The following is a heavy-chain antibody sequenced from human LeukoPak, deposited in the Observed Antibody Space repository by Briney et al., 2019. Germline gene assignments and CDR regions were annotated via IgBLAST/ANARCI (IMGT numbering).Heavy chain of an antibody. CDR3: ASKCGGGACYYY. CDR2: INPNRGDT. D-gene: IGHD2-15*01. V-gene: IGHV1-2*02. J-gene: IGHJ4*01. CDR1: GYTFTDHY. Sequence: ASVKVSCKASGYTFTDHYMHWVRQAPGQGLEWMGWINPNRGDTKYAQKFQGRVTMTRDTSISTAYMDLSRLTYDDTAVYYCASKCGGGACYYYWGHGTLVTVSS.